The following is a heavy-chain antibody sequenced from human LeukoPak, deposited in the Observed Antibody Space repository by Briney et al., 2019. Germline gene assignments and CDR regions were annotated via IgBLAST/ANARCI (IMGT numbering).Heavy chain of an antibody. V-gene: IGHV3-33*01. CDR1: GFTFSSYG. CDR3: ARGGAPAGYAYDI. D-gene: IGHD6-13*01. Sequence: GGSLRLSCAASGFTFSSYGMHWVRQAPGKGLEWVAVIWYDGNHKYYTDSVKGRFTISRDNSKDTLYLQVNSLRPEDTAVYYCARGGAPAGYAYDIWGHGTVVTVSS. J-gene: IGHJ3*02. CDR2: IWYDGNHK.